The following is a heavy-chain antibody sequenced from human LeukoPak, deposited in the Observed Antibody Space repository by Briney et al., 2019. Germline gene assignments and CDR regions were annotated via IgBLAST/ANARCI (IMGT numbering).Heavy chain of an antibody. D-gene: IGHD6-19*01. J-gene: IGHJ5*02. CDR2: ISSSSSYI. CDR1: GFTFSSYS. Sequence: GGSLRLSCAASGFTFSSYSMNWVRQAPGKGLEWVSSISSSSSYIYYADSVKGRFTISRDNAKNSLYLQMNSLRAEDTAVYHCARDSIAVAGYNWFDPWGQGTLVTVSS. CDR3: ARDSIAVAGYNWFDP. V-gene: IGHV3-21*01.